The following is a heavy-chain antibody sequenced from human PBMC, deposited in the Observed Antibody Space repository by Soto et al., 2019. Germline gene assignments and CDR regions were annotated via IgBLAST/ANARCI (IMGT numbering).Heavy chain of an antibody. CDR3: TKRRNVLRFLEWSSGMEV. CDR2: ISDNGSNK. J-gene: IGHJ6*02. D-gene: IGHD3-3*01. Sequence: GGSLRLSCAASGFTFSNYGMHWVRQAPGKGLEWVAFISDNGSNKYYADSMKGRFTMSRDNSKSTLYLQMNSLRVEDTAVYYCTKRRNVLRFLEWSSGMEVWGQGTTVTVSS. V-gene: IGHV3-30*18. CDR1: GFTFSNYG.